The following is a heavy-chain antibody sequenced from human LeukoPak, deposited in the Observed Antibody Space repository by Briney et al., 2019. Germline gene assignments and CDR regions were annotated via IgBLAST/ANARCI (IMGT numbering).Heavy chain of an antibody. Sequence: GGSLRLSCAASGFTFSSYGMHWVRQAPGKGLEWVAFIRYDGSNKYYADSVKGRFTTSRDNSKNTLYLQMNSLRAEDTAVYYCAKDLGDYGDYLGDWGQGTLVTVSS. CDR3: AKDLGDYGDYLGD. J-gene: IGHJ4*02. V-gene: IGHV3-30*02. D-gene: IGHD4-17*01. CDR1: GFTFSSYG. CDR2: IRYDGSNK.